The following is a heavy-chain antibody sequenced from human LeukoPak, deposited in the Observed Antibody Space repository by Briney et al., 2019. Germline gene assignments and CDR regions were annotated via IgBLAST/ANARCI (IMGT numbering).Heavy chain of an antibody. CDR2: IYYSGST. Sequence: SETLSLPCTVSGGSISRYYWIWIREPPGKGLEWSGYIYYSGSTNYTPSLKSRVTISVDTSKNQFSLKLSSVTAADTAVYYCARGRGWSSSSYDYWGQGTLVTVSS. V-gene: IGHV4-59*12. D-gene: IGHD6-6*01. CDR1: GGSISRYY. J-gene: IGHJ4*02. CDR3: ARGRGWSSSSYDY.